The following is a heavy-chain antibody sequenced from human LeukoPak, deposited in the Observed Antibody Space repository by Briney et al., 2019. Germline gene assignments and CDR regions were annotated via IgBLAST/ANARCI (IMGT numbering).Heavy chain of an antibody. CDR2: IFHSGST. Sequence: PSETLSLTYTVSGDSISGYYWSWVRQPPGKGLEWIGYIFHSGSTKYNPSLESRVTISIDTSKNQFSLRLSSVTAADTAVYYCARLATYGDFSDWGQGTLVTVSS. D-gene: IGHD4-17*01. V-gene: IGHV4-59*08. CDR3: ARLATYGDFSD. J-gene: IGHJ4*02. CDR1: GDSISGYY.